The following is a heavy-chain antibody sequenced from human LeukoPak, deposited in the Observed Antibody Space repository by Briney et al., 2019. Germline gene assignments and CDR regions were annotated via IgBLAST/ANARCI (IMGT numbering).Heavy chain of an antibody. D-gene: IGHD6-13*01. Sequence: GGSLRLSCAASGFTFSDYTMNWVRQAPGKGLEWISYISLSSDTIYYADSVEGRFTISRDNANNSLYLQMNSLRVEDTAVYYCARKGIAAAGSIDYWGQGTLVTVSS. CDR2: ISLSSDTI. J-gene: IGHJ4*02. CDR1: GFTFSDYT. V-gene: IGHV3-48*01. CDR3: ARKGIAAAGSIDY.